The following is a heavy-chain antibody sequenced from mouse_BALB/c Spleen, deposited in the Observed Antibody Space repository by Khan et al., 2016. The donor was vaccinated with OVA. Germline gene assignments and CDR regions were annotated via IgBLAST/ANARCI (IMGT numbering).Heavy chain of an antibody. J-gene: IGHJ2*01. CDR3: DRTARIKY. D-gene: IGHD1-2*01. CDR1: GYSITSGYV. CDR2: ISYSGST. Sequence: EVQLQESGPGLVKPSQSLSLTCTVTGYSITSGYVWNWIRQFPGNKLEWMGYISYSGSTNYNPSFKSRISITRDTSTNQFFLQLNSVTTEDTATYYCDRTARIKYWGQGTTLTVSS. V-gene: IGHV3-2*02.